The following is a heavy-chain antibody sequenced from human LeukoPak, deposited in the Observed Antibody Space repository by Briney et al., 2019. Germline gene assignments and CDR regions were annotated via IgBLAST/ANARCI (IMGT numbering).Heavy chain of an antibody. J-gene: IGHJ4*02. CDR2: ISSSSSYT. V-gene: IGHV3-11*06. D-gene: IGHD2-21*02. CDR1: GFTFSDYY. Sequence: GGSLRLSCAASGFTFSDYYMSWIRQAPGKGLEWVSYISSSSSYTNYADSVKGRFTISRDNAKNSLYLQMNSLRAEDTAVYYCARVYCGGDCYLNYFDYWGRGTLVTVSS. CDR3: ARVYCGGDCYLNYFDY.